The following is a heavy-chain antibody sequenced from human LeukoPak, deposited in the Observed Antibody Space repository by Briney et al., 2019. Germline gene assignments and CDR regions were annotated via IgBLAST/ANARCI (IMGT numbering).Heavy chain of an antibody. D-gene: IGHD2-21*02. CDR3: ARGHRDIVVVTAIPEYFQR. Sequence: ASVKVSCKASGYTFTSYGISWVRQAPGQGLEWMGWISAYNGNTNYAQKLQGRVTMTADTSTSTAHMELRSLRSDDTAVYYCARGHRDIVVVTAIPEYFQRWGQGTLVTVSS. J-gene: IGHJ1*01. CDR1: GYTFTSYG. V-gene: IGHV1-18*01. CDR2: ISAYNGNT.